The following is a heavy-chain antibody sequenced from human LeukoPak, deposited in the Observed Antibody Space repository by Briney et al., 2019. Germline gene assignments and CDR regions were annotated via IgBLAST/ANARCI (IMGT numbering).Heavy chain of an antibody. D-gene: IGHD2-15*01. Sequence: GGSLRLSCAASGFTFSHFWMSWVRQAPGKGLEWVAYIKKTGSETYYVDSVKGRFTITRDNTRSLLFLQMYSLRAEDTAVYFCAREDGYCSGGNCYSYFDSWGQGTLVTVSS. V-gene: IGHV3-7*01. CDR2: IKKTGSET. J-gene: IGHJ4*02. CDR3: AREDGYCSGGNCYSYFDS. CDR1: GFTFSHFW.